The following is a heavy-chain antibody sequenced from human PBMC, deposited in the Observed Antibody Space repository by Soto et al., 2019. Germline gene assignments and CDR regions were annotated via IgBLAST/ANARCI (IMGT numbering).Heavy chain of an antibody. V-gene: IGHV4-38-2*01. J-gene: IGHJ3*02. CDR2: IYRSGNT. CDR1: AYSITNAYY. Sequence: LSLTCAVSAYSITNAYYWAWIRQPPGKGLEWIGSIYRSGNTYYNPSLKSRVTISVDTSENHFSLKLISVTAADTAVYYCARGENDAYDIWGAGTMATV. CDR3: ARGENDAYDI.